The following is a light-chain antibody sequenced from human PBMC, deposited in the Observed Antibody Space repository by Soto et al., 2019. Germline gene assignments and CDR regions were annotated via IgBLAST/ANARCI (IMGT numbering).Light chain of an antibody. CDR2: DVS. Sequence: QSALTQPASVSGSPGQSITISCTGTRSDVGAYNYVSWYQHHPGKAPKLMIYDVSNRPSGVSNRFSGSKSGNTASLTISGLQAEDEADYYCNSFTTSSTLVFGGGTKLTVL. CDR3: NSFTTSSTLV. J-gene: IGLJ2*01. CDR1: RSDVGAYNY. V-gene: IGLV2-14*03.